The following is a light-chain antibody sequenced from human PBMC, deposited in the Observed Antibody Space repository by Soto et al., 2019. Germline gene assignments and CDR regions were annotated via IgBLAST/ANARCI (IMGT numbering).Light chain of an antibody. CDR3: QHYGYSQWT. Sequence: DIVLTQSPGTLSLSPGDRATLSCRASQSVSTSYLAWYQQKPGQAPRLLIYGASSRATGIPDRFSGSGSGTDFTLTISRLEPEDFAVYYCQHYGYSQWTFGQGTKVDIK. V-gene: IGKV3-20*01. J-gene: IGKJ1*01. CDR2: GAS. CDR1: QSVSTSY.